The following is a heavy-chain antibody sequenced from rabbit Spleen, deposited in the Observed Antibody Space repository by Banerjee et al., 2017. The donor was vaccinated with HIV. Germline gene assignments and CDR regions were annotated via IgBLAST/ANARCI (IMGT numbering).Heavy chain of an antibody. V-gene: IGHV1S40*01. J-gene: IGHJ6*01. CDR2: IYSGSGNT. D-gene: IGHD1-1*01. CDR1: GFSLSNNYV. CDR3: ARDTSSSFSSYGMDL. Sequence: QSLEESGGDLVKPGASLTLTCTASGFSLSNNYVMCCVRQAPGKGLEWIGCIYSGSGNTYYATWAKGRFTCSKTSSTTVTLQMTRLTAADTATYFCARDTSSSFSSYGMDLWGPGTLVTVS.